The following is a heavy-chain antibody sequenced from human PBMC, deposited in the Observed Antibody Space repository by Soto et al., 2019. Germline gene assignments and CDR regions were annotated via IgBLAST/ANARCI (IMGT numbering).Heavy chain of an antibody. J-gene: IGHJ6*02. V-gene: IGHV1-58*01. CDR3: AAPTEAAGKGPLGFYYYGMDV. Sequence: SVKVSCKASGFTFTSSAVQWVRQARGQRLEWIGWIVVGSGNTNYAQKFQEGVTITRDMSTSTAYMELSSLRSEDTAVYYCAAPTEAAGKGPLGFYYYGMDVWGQGTTVTVSS. D-gene: IGHD6-13*01. CDR1: GFTFTSSA. CDR2: IVVGSGNT.